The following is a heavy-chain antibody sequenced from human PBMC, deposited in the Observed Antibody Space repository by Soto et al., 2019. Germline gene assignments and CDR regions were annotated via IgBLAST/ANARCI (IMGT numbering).Heavy chain of an antibody. Sequence: QVQLVQSGAEVKKPGSSVKVSCKASGGTFSSYAISWVRQAPGQGLEWMGGIIPIFGTANYAQKFQGRVTITADKSTSTAYMGLSSLRSEDTAVYYCVRGVVSYYDFWSGYYRDGMDVWGQGTTVTVSS. J-gene: IGHJ6*02. CDR1: GGTFSSYA. CDR3: VRGVVSYYDFWSGYYRDGMDV. V-gene: IGHV1-69*06. CDR2: IIPIFGTA. D-gene: IGHD3-3*01.